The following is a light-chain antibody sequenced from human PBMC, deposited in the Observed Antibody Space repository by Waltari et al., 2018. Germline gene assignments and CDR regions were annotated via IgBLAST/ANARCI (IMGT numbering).Light chain of an antibody. CDR3: QSFDSSLSASV. Sequence: QSVLTQPPSMSGAPGQKVTIPCTGGSSNFGAGYDVHWYQQFPGTAPKLPIFGQTSRPSGVPGRFSGSRSGTSASLAIAGLQSEDEAVYYCQSFDSSLSASVFGGGTKLTVL. J-gene: IGLJ3*02. CDR2: GQT. CDR1: SSNFGAGYD. V-gene: IGLV1-40*01.